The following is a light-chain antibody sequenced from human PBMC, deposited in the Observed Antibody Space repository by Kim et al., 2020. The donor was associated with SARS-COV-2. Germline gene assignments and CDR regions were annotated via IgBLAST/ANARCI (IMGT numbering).Light chain of an antibody. Sequence: EIVLTQSPGTLSLSPGERATLSCRASQSVTNNFLAWYQHKPGQAPRLLIYGVSTRATDTPDRFSGSGSGTVFTLPISSRHLNDFGVYSCEHFVTSLSFGGGTKV. J-gene: IGKJ4*01. V-gene: IGKV3-20*01. CDR1: QSVTNNF. CDR3: EHFVTSLS. CDR2: GVS.